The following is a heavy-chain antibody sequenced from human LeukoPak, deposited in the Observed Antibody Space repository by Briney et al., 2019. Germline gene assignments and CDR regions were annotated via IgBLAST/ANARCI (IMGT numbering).Heavy chain of an antibody. J-gene: IGHJ6*02. CDR2: ISSSSSYI. CDR3: ARLGLGYGDYQYFYGMDV. CDR1: GFTFSSYS. Sequence: GGSLRLSCAASGFTFSSYSMNWVRQAPGEGLEWVSSISSSSSYIYYADSVKGRFTISRDNAKNSLYLQMNSLRAEDTAVYYCARLGLGYGDYQYFYGMDVWGQGTTVTVSS. D-gene: IGHD4-17*01. V-gene: IGHV3-21*01.